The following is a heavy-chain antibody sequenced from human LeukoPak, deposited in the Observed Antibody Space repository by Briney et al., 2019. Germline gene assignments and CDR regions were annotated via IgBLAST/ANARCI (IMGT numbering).Heavy chain of an antibody. CDR3: AKVRDGELRLPYFDY. CDR2: ISGSGGST. Sequence: GGSLRLSCAASGFTFSSYAMSWVRQAPGKGLEWVSAISGSGGSTYYADSVKGRFTISRDNSKNTLYLQMNSLRAENTAVYYCAKVRDGELRLPYFDYWGQGTLVTVSS. J-gene: IGHJ4*02. CDR1: GFTFSSYA. V-gene: IGHV3-23*01. D-gene: IGHD5-18*01.